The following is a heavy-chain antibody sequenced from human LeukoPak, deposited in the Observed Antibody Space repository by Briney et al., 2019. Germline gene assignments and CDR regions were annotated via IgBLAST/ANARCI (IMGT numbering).Heavy chain of an antibody. CDR1: GFTFSIYG. Sequence: GGSLRLSCAASGFTFSIYGMSWVRQAPGKGLEWVSAISVSGGSTYYADSVKGRFTISRDNSNSTLYLQMNSLRAEDTAVYYCARVSAGVIGMKDVFDIWGQGTMVTVSS. V-gene: IGHV3-23*01. CDR3: ARVSAGVIGMKDVFDI. D-gene: IGHD3-16*02. CDR2: ISVSGGST. J-gene: IGHJ3*02.